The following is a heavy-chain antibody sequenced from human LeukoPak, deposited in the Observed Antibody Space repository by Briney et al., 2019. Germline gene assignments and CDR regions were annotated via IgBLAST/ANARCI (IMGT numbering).Heavy chain of an antibody. CDR2: IYSRGST. V-gene: IGHV4-39*07. D-gene: IGHD6-6*01. J-gene: IGHJ6*03. Sequence: SETLSLTCAVYGGSFSNYYWGWIRQSPGKGLEWIGSIYSRGSTYYNPSLKSRVIVSSDTSKNQFSLMLNSVTAADTAVYYCARDRAPIAARPRHMDVWGKGTTVTVSS. CDR1: GGSFSNYY. CDR3: ARDRAPIAARPRHMDV.